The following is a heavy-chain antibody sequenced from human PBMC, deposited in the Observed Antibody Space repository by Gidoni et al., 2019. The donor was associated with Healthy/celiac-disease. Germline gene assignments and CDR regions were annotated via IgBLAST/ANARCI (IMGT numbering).Heavy chain of an antibody. CDR3: ARGPYYDILTGYRGYYYYGMDV. D-gene: IGHD3-9*01. Sequence: QVQLVQSGAEVKKPGASVKVSCKASGYTFTSYGISWVRQAPGQGREWMGWISPSNGNTNDAQKVKGRVTMTTDTSTSTAYLELRSLRSDDPAVYYCARGPYYDILTGYRGYYYYGMDVWGQGTTVTVSS. CDR1: GYTFTSYG. V-gene: IGHV1-18*01. J-gene: IGHJ6*02. CDR2: ISPSNGNT.